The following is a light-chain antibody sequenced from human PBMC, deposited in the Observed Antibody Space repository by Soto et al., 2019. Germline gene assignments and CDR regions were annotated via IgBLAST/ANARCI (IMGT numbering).Light chain of an antibody. CDR2: GNS. CDR3: QSYDSSLSGWV. V-gene: IGLV1-40*01. CDR1: SSNIGAGYD. J-gene: IGLJ3*02. Sequence: QAVVTQPPSVSGAPGQRVTISCTGRSSNIGAGYDVHWYQQRPGTAPKLLIYGNSNRPSGVPDRFSGSKSGTSASLAITGLQAEDEADYDCQSYDSSLSGWVFGGGTKLTVL.